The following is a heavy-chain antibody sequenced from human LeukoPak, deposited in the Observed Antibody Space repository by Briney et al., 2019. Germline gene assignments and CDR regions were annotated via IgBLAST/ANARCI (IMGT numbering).Heavy chain of an antibody. CDR1: GFTFSSYA. CDR3: ARREGLYSSSWYVFPGWFDP. Sequence: PGGSLRLSCAASGFTFSSYAMHWVRQAPGKGLEWVAVISYDGSNKYYADSVKGRFTISRDNSKNTLYLQMDSLRAEDTAVYYCARREGLYSSSWYVFPGWFDPWGQGTLVTVSS. J-gene: IGHJ5*02. D-gene: IGHD6-13*01. V-gene: IGHV3-30-3*01. CDR2: ISYDGSNK.